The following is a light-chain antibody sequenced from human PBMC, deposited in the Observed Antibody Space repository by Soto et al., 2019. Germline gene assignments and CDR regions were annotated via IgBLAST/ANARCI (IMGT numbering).Light chain of an antibody. CDR2: DVS. V-gene: IGLV2-14*01. Sequence: QSVLTQPASVSGSPGQSITISCTGTSSDVGGYNYVSWYQQHPGKAPKLMIYDVSNRPSGVSNRFSGSKSGNTASLTISGLQAEDEADYYCSSYTSSSTYVFGTWIKVTVL. CDR3: SSYTSSSTYV. J-gene: IGLJ1*01. CDR1: SSDVGGYNY.